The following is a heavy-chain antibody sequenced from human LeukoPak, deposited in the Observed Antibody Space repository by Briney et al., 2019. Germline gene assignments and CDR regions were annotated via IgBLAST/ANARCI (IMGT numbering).Heavy chain of an antibody. CDR3: ARVDCSSTSCYYGMDV. Sequence: GGSLRLSCAASGFTVSTNYMSWVRQAPGKGLEWVSVIYTSGSTYYADSVKGRFTISRDNSNTLYLQMNSLRAEDTAVFYCARVDCSSTSCYYGMDVWGQGTTVTVSS. CDR2: IYTSGST. D-gene: IGHD2-2*01. V-gene: IGHV3-66*01. CDR1: GFTVSTNY. J-gene: IGHJ6*02.